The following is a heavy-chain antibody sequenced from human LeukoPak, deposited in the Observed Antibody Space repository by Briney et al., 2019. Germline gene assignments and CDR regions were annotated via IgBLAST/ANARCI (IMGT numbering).Heavy chain of an antibody. J-gene: IGHJ4*02. D-gene: IGHD3-22*01. CDR3: ARGFDSRFFDY. CDR2: IKQDGNEK. CDR1: GFTSCSYL. Sequence: GGALGLSRAAPGFTSCSYLMTRVRQGPGKGVEWVANIKQDGNEKYYVDSVKGRFTISRDNAKNSLYLQMNSLRAEDTAVYYCARGFDSRFFDYWGQGTLVTVSS. V-gene: IGHV3-7*01.